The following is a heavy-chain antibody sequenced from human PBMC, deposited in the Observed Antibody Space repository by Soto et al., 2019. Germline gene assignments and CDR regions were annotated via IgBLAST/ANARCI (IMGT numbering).Heavy chain of an antibody. J-gene: IGHJ4*01. CDR1: GFTFSSYA. Sequence: PGGSLRLSCAASGFTFSSYAMSWVRQAPGKGLEWVSSVTGSGGNTNYADSVRGRFSISRDNSKNALYLQMNSLRAEDTAVYYCAKMDNGNHRGLINYWGQGALVTVSS. CDR3: AKMDNGNHRGLINY. CDR2: VTGSGGNT. V-gene: IGHV3-23*01. D-gene: IGHD2-2*03.